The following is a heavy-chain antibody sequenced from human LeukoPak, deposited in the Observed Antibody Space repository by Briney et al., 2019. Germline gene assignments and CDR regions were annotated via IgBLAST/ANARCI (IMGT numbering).Heavy chain of an antibody. CDR2: LHSSIGA. Sequence: GGSLRLSCAASGFAVSADFMTWVRQAPGQGLDWVSILHSSIGAFYADSVRGRFTISRGNSKNTLYLQMNSLRVEDTAVYYCASRSRWGQGTLVTVSS. V-gene: IGHV3-53*01. CDR3: ASRSR. D-gene: IGHD2-2*01. CDR1: GFAVSADF. J-gene: IGHJ4*02.